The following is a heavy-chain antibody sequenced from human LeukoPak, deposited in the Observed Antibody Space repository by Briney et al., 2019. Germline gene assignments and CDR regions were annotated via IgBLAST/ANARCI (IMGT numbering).Heavy chain of an antibody. J-gene: IGHJ4*02. D-gene: IGHD5-18*01. CDR1: GFTFSTFN. CDR2: INHSGST. V-gene: IGHV4-34*01. Sequence: GALRLSCAASGFTFSTFNMNWVRQAPGKGLEWIGEINHSGSTNYNPSLKSRVTISVDTSKNQFSLKLSSVTAADTAVYYCARVSTWIQLWFSRDGYNSVEKYVDYWGQGTLVTVSS. CDR3: ARVSTWIQLWFSRDGYNSVEKYVDY.